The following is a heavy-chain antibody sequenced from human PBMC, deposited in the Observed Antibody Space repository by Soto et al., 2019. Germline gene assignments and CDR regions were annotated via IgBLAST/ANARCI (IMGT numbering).Heavy chain of an antibody. CDR1: GFTFSSYW. J-gene: IGHJ4*02. CDR2: IKQDGSEK. Sequence: EVQLVESGGGLVQPGGSLRLSCAASGFTFSSYWMSWVRQAPGKGLEWVANIKQDGSEKYYVDSVKGRFTISRDNAKNSLYLQMNSLRAEDTAVYYCAGTHSSSGYGFDYWGQGTLVTVSS. CDR3: AGTHSSSGYGFDY. D-gene: IGHD6-13*01. V-gene: IGHV3-7*05.